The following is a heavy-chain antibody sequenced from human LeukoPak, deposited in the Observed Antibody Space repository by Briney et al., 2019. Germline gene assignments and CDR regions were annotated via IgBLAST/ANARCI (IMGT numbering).Heavy chain of an antibody. CDR1: SDSISSSSYY. Sequence: SETLSLTCTVSSDSISSSSYYWSWIRQHPGKGLEWIGYIDYGGSTYYSPSLKSRIIISVDTSKTQFSLKLSSVTAADTAVYYCARDLAAGAGYFDYWGQGTLVTVSS. J-gene: IGHJ4*02. D-gene: IGHD6-25*01. CDR2: IDYGGST. CDR3: ARDLAAGAGYFDY. V-gene: IGHV4-31*03.